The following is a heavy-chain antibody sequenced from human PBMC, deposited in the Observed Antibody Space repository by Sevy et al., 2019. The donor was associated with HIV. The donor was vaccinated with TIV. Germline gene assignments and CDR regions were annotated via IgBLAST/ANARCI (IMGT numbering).Heavy chain of an antibody. Sequence: ASVKVSCKASGGTFSSYAISWVRQAPGQGLEWMGGISPIFGTANYEQKFQGRVTITADKSTSTAYMELSSLRSEDTAVYYCARGRAYSGYDNYYYYMDVWGKGTTVTVSS. J-gene: IGHJ6*03. CDR1: GGTFSSYA. CDR3: ARGRAYSGYDNYYYYMDV. CDR2: ISPIFGTA. D-gene: IGHD5-12*01. V-gene: IGHV1-69*06.